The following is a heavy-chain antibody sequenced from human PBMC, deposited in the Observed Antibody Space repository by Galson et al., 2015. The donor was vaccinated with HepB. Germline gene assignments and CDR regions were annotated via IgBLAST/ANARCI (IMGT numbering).Heavy chain of an antibody. CDR1: GFTFSDYY. D-gene: IGHD3-22*01. J-gene: IGHJ4*02. CDR2: ISSSSSYT. CDR3: TTGRSSSGYFD. Sequence: SLRLSCAASGFTFSDYYMSWIRQAPGKGLEWVSYISSSSSYTNYADSVKGRFTISRDNAKNSLYLQMNSLKTEDTAVYYCTTGRSSSGYFDWGQGTLVTVSS. V-gene: IGHV3-11*05.